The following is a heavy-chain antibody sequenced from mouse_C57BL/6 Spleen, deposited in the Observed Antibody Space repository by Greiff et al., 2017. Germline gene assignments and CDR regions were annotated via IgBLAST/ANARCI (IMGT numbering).Heavy chain of an antibody. Sequence: VQLQQSGPELVKPGASVKIPCKASGYTFTDYNMDWVKQSHGKSLAWIGDINTNNGGTIYNQKFKGKATLTVDKSSSTAYMELRSLTSEDTAVYYCARCYYGSSYCWYFDVWGTGTTVTVSS. V-gene: IGHV1-18*01. CDR2: INTNNGGT. CDR3: ARCYYGSSYCWYFDV. CDR1: GYTFTDYN. D-gene: IGHD1-1*01. J-gene: IGHJ1*03.